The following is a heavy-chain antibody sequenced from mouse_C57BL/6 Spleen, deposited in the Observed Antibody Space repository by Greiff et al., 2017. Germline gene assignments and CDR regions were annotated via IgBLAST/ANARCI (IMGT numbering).Heavy chain of an antibody. CDR3: ARSGGNYGYFDY. D-gene: IGHD2-1*01. Sequence: QVQLKQPGAELVMPGASVKLSCKASGYTFTSYWMHWVKQRPGQGLEWIGEIDPSDSYTNYNQKFKGKSTLTVDKSSSTAYMQLSSLTSEDSAVYYCARSGGNYGYFDYWGQGTTLTVSS. CDR2: IDPSDSYT. CDR1: GYTFTSYW. V-gene: IGHV1-69*01. J-gene: IGHJ2*01.